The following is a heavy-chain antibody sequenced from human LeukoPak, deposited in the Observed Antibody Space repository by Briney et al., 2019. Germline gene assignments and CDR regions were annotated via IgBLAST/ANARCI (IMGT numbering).Heavy chain of an antibody. V-gene: IGHV3-30*02. Sequence: GGSLRLSCAASGFTFSSYGMHWVRQAPGKGLEWVAFIRYDGSNKYYADSVKGRFTISRDNYKNTLNLQMNSLRAEDTAVYYCTRVPSLYGDYVLYYYYMDVWGKGTTVTVSS. D-gene: IGHD4-17*01. CDR3: TRVPSLYGDYVLYYYYMDV. J-gene: IGHJ6*03. CDR1: GFTFSSYG. CDR2: IRYDGSNK.